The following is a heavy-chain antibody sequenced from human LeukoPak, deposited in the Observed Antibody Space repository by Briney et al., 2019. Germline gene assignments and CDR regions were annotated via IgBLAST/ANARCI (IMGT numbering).Heavy chain of an antibody. CDR3: ARASPGPEGHAFDI. V-gene: IGHV4-4*09. J-gene: IGHJ3*02. D-gene: IGHD1-14*01. Sequence: SETLSLTCTVSGGSISSYYWSWIRQPPGKGLEWIGYIYTSGSTNYNPSLKSRVTISVDTSKNQFSLKLSSVTAADTAVYYCARASPGPEGHAFDIWGQGTMVTVSS. CDR2: IYTSGST. CDR1: GGSISSYY.